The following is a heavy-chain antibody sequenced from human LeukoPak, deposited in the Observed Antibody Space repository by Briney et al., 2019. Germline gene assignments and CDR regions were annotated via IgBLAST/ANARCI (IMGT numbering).Heavy chain of an antibody. CDR3: ATTPCARQLPSYFDY. D-gene: IGHD5-18*01. V-gene: IGHV4-59*01. CDR2: ITHNGTT. CDR1: GGSISGSC. Sequence: PSQTLSLTCSVSGGSISGSCWSWIRQSPAMGLELIGYITHNGTTRINPSLHSRATLSIDTTKNQFPLSLRSVTAADTAIYYCATTPCARQLPSYFDYWGQGNLVTVSS. J-gene: IGHJ4*02.